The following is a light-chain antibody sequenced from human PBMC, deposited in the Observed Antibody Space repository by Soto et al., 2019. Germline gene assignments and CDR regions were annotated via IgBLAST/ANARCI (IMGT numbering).Light chain of an antibody. J-gene: IGKJ5*01. V-gene: IGKV1-5*01. CDR1: QTISSW. CDR3: QQYQTYAT. Sequence: DIPLTQSPSTLSGSLGDRVTIXARASQTISSWLAWYQQKPGKAPKLLIYAASSLQSGVPSRFSGSGSGTEFTLTISSLQPDDFATYYCQQYQTYATFGQGTRLEI. CDR2: AAS.